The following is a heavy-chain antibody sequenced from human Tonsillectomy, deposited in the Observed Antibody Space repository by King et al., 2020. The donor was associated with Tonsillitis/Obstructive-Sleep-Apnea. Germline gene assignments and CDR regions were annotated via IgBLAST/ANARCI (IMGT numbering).Heavy chain of an antibody. Sequence: QLQESGPGLVKPSETLSLTCTVSGGSISRSSYYWGWIRQPPGKGLAWIGSVYYSGTTYYNPSLKSRVTISVDTSTNQFSLKLTSVTAADTAVYYCARQGDIAMVTDYPYYYGLDVWGQGTTVTVSS. J-gene: IGHJ6*02. CDR2: VYYSGTT. CDR1: GGSISRSSYY. CDR3: ARQGDIAMVTDYPYYYGLDV. V-gene: IGHV4-39*01. D-gene: IGHD5-18*01.